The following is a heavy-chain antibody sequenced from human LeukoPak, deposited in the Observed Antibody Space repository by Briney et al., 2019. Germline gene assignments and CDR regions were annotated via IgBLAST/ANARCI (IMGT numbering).Heavy chain of an antibody. CDR1: GFSFSNYN. J-gene: IGHJ3*02. CDR3: ARDYYYGSGQEGAFDI. D-gene: IGHD3-10*01. CDR2: ISRSSDEI. Sequence: QSGGSLRLSCVASGFSFSNYNMNWVRQALGKGLEWVSYISRSSDEIHYADSVKGRFTISRDNSKNTLYLQMNSLRAEDTAVYYCARDYYYGSGQEGAFDIWGQGTMVTVSS. V-gene: IGHV3-48*01.